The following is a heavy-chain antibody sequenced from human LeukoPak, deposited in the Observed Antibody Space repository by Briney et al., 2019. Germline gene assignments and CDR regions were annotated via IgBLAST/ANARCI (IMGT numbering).Heavy chain of an antibody. CDR3: ARDPGDDYGDAHWYFDL. CDR2: IYYSGST. Sequence: PSETLSLTCTASGGSISSYYWSWIRQPPGKGLEWIGYIYYSGSTNYNPSLKSRVTISVDTSKNQFSLKLSSVTAADTAVYYCARDPGDDYGDAHWYFDLWGRGTLVTVSS. J-gene: IGHJ2*01. V-gene: IGHV4-59*01. D-gene: IGHD4-17*01. CDR1: GGSISSYY.